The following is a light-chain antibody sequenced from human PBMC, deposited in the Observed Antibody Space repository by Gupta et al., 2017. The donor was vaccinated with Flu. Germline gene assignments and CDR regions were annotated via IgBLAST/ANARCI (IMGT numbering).Light chain of an antibody. V-gene: IGLV1-40*01. CDR3: QSYDSSRDGLSV. Sequence: QSVLTQPPSVSGAPGKRVTISCTGGSSNIGAGFDVHCFQHRPETAPTLLIIVDNNRHSGGPARFSSSKSATSASLAITGLQAEEEADYYCQSYDSSRDGLSVFGTGTKVTVL. CDR2: VDN. CDR1: SSNIGAGFD. J-gene: IGLJ1*01.